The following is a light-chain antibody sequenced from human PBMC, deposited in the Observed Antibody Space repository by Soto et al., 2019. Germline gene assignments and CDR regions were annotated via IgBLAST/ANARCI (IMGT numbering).Light chain of an antibody. V-gene: IGLV2-14*01. CDR3: SSYSSSTTRVA. J-gene: IGLJ2*01. CDR1: SSDVGAYKY. Sequence: QSALTQPASVSGSPGQSITISCTGTSSDVGAYKYVSWYQHHPGNAPKLIIYEVSNRPSGVSNRFSGSESDNTASLTISGLQTEDEANYYCSSYSSSTTRVAFGGGTKLTVL. CDR2: EVS.